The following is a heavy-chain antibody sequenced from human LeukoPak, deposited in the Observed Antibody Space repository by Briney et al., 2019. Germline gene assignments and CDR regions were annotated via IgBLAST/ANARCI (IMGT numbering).Heavy chain of an antibody. CDR3: AKDPDETGDRATVTSGS. CDR1: GFSFSSYW. D-gene: IGHD4-17*01. Sequence: GGSLRLSCAASGFSFSSYWMYWVRQAPGKGPVWVSRINTDGSSRRYVDSVEGRFTISRDTAENTLYLQMDSLRADDTAVYYCAKDPDETGDRATVTSGSRGQGTLVTVSS. CDR2: INTDGSSR. V-gene: IGHV3-74*01. J-gene: IGHJ4*02.